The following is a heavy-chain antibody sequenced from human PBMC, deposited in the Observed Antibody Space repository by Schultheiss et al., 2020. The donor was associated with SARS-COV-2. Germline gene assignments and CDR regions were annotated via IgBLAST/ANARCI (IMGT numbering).Heavy chain of an antibody. CDR2: ISGSGGGT. D-gene: IGHD2-2*01. Sequence: GGSLRLSCAASGFTFSSNALSWVRQAPGKGLEWVAVISGSGGGTTYADSVKGRFTISRDNSMNKMYLQMNSLRAEDTAVYYCARDGRYCSSTSCYLAHAPGWFDPWGQGTLVTVSS. CDR1: GFTFSSNA. V-gene: IGHV3-23*01. J-gene: IGHJ5*02. CDR3: ARDGRYCSSTSCYLAHAPGWFDP.